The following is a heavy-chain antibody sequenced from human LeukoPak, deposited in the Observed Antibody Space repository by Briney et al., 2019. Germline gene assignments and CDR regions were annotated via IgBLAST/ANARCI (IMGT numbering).Heavy chain of an antibody. V-gene: IGHV1-2*02. CDR3: ASGTESSGYPQRDHPADY. CDR2: INPNSGGT. J-gene: IGHJ4*02. D-gene: IGHD3-22*01. CDR1: GYTLTGYY. Sequence: ASVKVSCKASGYTLTGYYMHWVRQAPGQGLEWMGWINPNSGGTNYAQKFQGRVTMTRDTSISTAYMELSRLRSDDTAVYYCASGTESSGYPQRDHPADYWGQGTLVTVSS.